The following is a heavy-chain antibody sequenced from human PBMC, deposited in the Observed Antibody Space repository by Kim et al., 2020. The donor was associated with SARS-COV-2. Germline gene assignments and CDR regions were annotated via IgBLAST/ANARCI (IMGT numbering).Heavy chain of an antibody. V-gene: IGHV4-34*01. CDR1: GEFLSGYY. Sequence: SETLSLTCAVYGEFLSGYYWSWIRQPPGKELEWIGEINNSGTTNYSPSLKSRVSMSVDTSKNQFSLKLSSVTAADTAVYYCASPYCSSGCYSDYYKGIDVCRQGTTVTVSS. CDR3: ASPYCSSGCYSDYYKGIDV. J-gene: IGHJ6*02. CDR2: INNSGTT. D-gene: IGHD2-21*02.